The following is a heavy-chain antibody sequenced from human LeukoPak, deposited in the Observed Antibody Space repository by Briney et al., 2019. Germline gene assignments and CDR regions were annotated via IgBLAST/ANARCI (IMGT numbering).Heavy chain of an antibody. Sequence: HPGGSLRLSCAASGFTVSSNYMSWVRQAPGKGLEWVSVIYSGGSTCYADSVKGRFTISRDNSKNTLYLQMNSLRAEDTAVYYCARAPSMGGLRRGNWFDPWGQGTLVTVSS. J-gene: IGHJ5*02. V-gene: IGHV3-66*01. CDR3: ARAPSMGGLRRGNWFDP. D-gene: IGHD1-26*01. CDR1: GFTVSSNY. CDR2: IYSGGST.